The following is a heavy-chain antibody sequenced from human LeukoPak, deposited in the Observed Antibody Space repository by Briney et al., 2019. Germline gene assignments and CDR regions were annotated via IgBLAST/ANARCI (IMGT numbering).Heavy chain of an antibody. J-gene: IGHJ4*02. CDR1: GFTFSNYW. Sequence: GGSLRLSCAASGFTFSNYWMSWVRQAPGKGPEGLANIKQDGSEKHYVGSVKGRFTISRDNAKNSLYLQMNSLRAEDTAVYYCARDGVAGARHPFDSWGQGTLVTVSS. CDR3: ARDGVAGARHPFDS. V-gene: IGHV3-7*04. D-gene: IGHD6-19*01. CDR2: IKQDGSEK.